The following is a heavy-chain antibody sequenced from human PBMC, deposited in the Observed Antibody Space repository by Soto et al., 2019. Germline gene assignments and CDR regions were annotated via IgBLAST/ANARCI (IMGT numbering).Heavy chain of an antibody. D-gene: IGHD3-9*01. J-gene: IGHJ4*02. CDR2: IASSGTPI. Sequence: GGSLRLSCAASGFTFSDYAMNWVRQVPGKGLEWISQIASSGTPIYYADSVRGRFTISRDNAENSLYLQMNSLRTEDTAVYYCARDSTSYIRYFDWGEPSNFDYWGQGTLVTVSS. V-gene: IGHV3-48*01. CDR3: ARDSTSYIRYFDWGEPSNFDY. CDR1: GFTFSDYA.